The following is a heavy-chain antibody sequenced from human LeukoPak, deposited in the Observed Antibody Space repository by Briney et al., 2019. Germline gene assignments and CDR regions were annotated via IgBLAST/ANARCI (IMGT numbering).Heavy chain of an antibody. D-gene: IGHD6-13*01. J-gene: IGHJ4*02. Sequence: GGSLRLSCTASGFSVSHNYMNWVRQAPGKGLEWVALIYSGGNTHYADSVKGRFTISRDNSKNKLYLQMSRLRSEDTAVSCCTRDTPGIAASVSGGWGQGTLVTVSS. CDR1: GFSVSHNY. V-gene: IGHV3-53*01. CDR2: IYSGGNT. CDR3: TRDTPGIAASVSGG.